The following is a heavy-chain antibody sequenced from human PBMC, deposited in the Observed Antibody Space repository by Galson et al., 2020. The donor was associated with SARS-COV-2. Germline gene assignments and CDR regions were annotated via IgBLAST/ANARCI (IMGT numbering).Heavy chain of an antibody. D-gene: IGHD3-10*02. J-gene: IGHJ4*02. CDR3: ARERDQITMLESGWLDD. CDR2: IKQDGSEK. V-gene: IGHV3-7*03. CDR1: GFTFSSYW. Sequence: GGSLRLSCAASGFTFSSYWMSWVRQAPGKGLEWVANIKQDGSEKYYVDSVKGRFTISRDNAKNSLYLQMNSLRAEDTAVYYCARERDQITMLESGWLDDWGQGTLVTVSS.